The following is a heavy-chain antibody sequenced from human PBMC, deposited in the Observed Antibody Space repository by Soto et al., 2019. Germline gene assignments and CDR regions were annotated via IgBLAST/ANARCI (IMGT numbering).Heavy chain of an antibody. J-gene: IGHJ4*02. CDR3: ARATLEMATMKP. CDR1: GGSISSGGYY. CDR2: IYYSGST. V-gene: IGHV4-31*03. D-gene: IGHD5-12*01. Sequence: PSETLSLTCTVSGGSISSGGYYWSWIRQHPGKGLEWIGYIYYSGSTYYNPSLKSRVTISVDTSKNQFSLKLSSVTAADTAVYYCARATLEMATMKPWGQGTLVTVSS.